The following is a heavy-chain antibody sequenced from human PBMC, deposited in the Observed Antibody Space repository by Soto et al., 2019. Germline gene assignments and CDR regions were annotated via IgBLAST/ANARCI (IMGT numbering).Heavy chain of an antibody. CDR3: ATQSATVTFGAFDI. V-gene: IGHV1-8*01. Sequence: QVQLVQSGAEVKKPGASVKVSCKASGYTFTSYDINWVRQATGQGLEWMGWMNPNSGNTGYAQKFQGRVTMTRNTSISTAYMELSSLRAEDTAVYYCATQSATVTFGAFDIWGQGTMVTVSS. J-gene: IGHJ3*02. D-gene: IGHD4-17*01. CDR2: MNPNSGNT. CDR1: GYTFTSYD.